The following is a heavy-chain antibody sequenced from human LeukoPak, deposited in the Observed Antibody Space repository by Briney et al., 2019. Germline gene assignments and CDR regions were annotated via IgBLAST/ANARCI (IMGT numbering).Heavy chain of an antibody. CDR2: ISSSSSYI. Sequence: PGGSLRLSCAASGFTFSSYSMNWVRQAPGKGLEWVSSISSSSSYIYYAGSVKGRFTISRDNAKNSLYLQMNSLRAEDTAVYYCARDSVGWGSLSIAAAGIFDYWGQGTLVTVSS. CDR1: GFTFSSYS. V-gene: IGHV3-21*01. CDR3: ARDSVGWGSLSIAAAGIFDY. J-gene: IGHJ4*02. D-gene: IGHD6-13*01.